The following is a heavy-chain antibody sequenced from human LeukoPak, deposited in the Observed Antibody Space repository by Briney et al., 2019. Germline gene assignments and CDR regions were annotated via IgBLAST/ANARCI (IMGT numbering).Heavy chain of an antibody. CDR1: GYTFTSYA. J-gene: IGHJ5*02. Sequence: ASVKVSCKASGYTFTSYAMHWVRQAPGQRLEWMGWINAGNGNTKYSQKFQGRVTITRDTSASTAYMELSSLRSEDTAVYYCARDRGVRGVMWNWFDPWGQGTLVTVSS. D-gene: IGHD3-10*01. V-gene: IGHV1-3*01. CDR2: INAGNGNT. CDR3: ARDRGVRGVMWNWFDP.